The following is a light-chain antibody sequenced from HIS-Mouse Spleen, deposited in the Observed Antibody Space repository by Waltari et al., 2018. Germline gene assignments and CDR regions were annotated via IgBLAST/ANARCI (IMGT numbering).Light chain of an antibody. V-gene: IGLV2-14*01. CDR2: EVS. CDR1: SRAVGGYNY. Sequence: QSALTQPASVSGSPGQSVTIPCPGTSRAVGGYNYIAWYQQHPGKAPKLMIYEVSNRPSGVSNRFSGSKSGNTASLTISGLQAEDEADYYCSSYTSSSTLVFGTGTKVTVL. CDR3: SSYTSSSTLV. J-gene: IGLJ1*01.